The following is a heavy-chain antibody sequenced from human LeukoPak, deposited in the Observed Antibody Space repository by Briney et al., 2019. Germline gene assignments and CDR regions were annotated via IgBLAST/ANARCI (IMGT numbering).Heavy chain of an antibody. J-gene: IGHJ5*02. V-gene: IGHV4-34*01. Sequence: PSETLSLTCAVYGGSFSGYYWSWIRQPPGKGLEWIGEINHSGSTNYNPSLKSRVTISVDTSKNQFSLKLSSVTAADTAVYYCARRTYYYDSSGYYPIDPWGQGTLVTVSS. D-gene: IGHD3-22*01. CDR2: INHSGST. CDR3: ARRTYYYDSSGYYPIDP. CDR1: GGSFSGYY.